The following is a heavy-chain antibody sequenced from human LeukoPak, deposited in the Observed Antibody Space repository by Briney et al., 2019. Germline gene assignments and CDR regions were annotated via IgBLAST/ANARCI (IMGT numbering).Heavy chain of an antibody. CDR3: TKGMFGSGWYGDDY. D-gene: IGHD6-19*01. V-gene: IGHV3-23*01. Sequence: GGSLRLSCAPSAFTFTSYAMSWVRQAPGKGLEWVSAISGCGGSTYYADSVKGWLTISRDNSKNTLYLQMDSLRAEDTAVYYCTKGMFGSGWYGDDYWGQGSLVTV. CDR2: ISGCGGST. CDR1: AFTFTSYA. J-gene: IGHJ4*02.